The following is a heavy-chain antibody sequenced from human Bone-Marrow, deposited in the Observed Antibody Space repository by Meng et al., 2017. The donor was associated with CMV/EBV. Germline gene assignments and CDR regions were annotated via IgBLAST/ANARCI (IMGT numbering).Heavy chain of an antibody. V-gene: IGHV4-59*01. CDR2: IYYSGST. D-gene: IGHD2-2*01. CDR1: GASISGSH. J-gene: IGHJ5*02. CDR3: ARELGYCSSISCYHCFDP. Sequence: SETLSLTCTVSGASISGSHWSWIRQSPGKGLEWIGYIYYSGSTNYKPSLKSRVTISVDMSKNQFSLKLSPVTAADTAVYCCARELGYCSSISCYHCFDPWGQGTLVTVSS.